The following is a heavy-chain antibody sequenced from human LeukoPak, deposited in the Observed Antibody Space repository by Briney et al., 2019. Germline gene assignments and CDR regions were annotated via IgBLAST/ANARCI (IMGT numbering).Heavy chain of an antibody. CDR3: ARGETLYPGMDV. CDR1: GYTFTAYY. CDR2: INPNSGGT. J-gene: IGHJ6*02. Sequence: ASVKVSCKASGYTFTAYYIHWVRQSPGQRLEGMGWINPNSGGTNYAQRFQDRVTMTRDTSLTTAYMELSRLRSDATAMFYCARGETLYPGMDVWSQGTTVTVSS. D-gene: IGHD2-8*01. V-gene: IGHV1-2*02.